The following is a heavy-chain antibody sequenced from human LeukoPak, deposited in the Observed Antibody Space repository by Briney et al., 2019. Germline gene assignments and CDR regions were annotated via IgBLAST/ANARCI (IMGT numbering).Heavy chain of an antibody. D-gene: IGHD6-19*01. V-gene: IGHV4-4*07. CDR1: GGSISSYY. Sequence: SETLSLTCTVSGGSISSYYWSWIRQPAGKGLEGIGRIYTSGSTNYTPSLKSRVTMSVDTSKNQFSLKLSSVTAADTAVYYCARGAVADNWFDPWGQGTLVTVSS. J-gene: IGHJ5*02. CDR2: IYTSGST. CDR3: ARGAVADNWFDP.